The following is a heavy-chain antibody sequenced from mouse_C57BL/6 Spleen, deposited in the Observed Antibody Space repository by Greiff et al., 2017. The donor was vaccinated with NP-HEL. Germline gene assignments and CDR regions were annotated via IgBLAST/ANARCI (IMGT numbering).Heavy chain of an antibody. V-gene: IGHV5-4*03. CDR2: ISDGGSYT. CDR3: ARGGYGSSSYAMDY. J-gene: IGHJ4*01. Sequence: EVMLVESGGGLVKPGGSLTLSCAASGFTFSSYAMSWVRQTPEKRLEWVATISDGGSYTYYPDNVKGRFTISRDNAKNNLYLQMSHLKPEDTAMYYCARGGYGSSSYAMDYWGQGTSVTVSS. CDR1: GFTFSSYA. D-gene: IGHD1-1*01.